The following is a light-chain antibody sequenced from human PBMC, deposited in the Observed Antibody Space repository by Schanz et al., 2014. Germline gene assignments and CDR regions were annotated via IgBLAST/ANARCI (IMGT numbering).Light chain of an antibody. Sequence: EIVLTQSPGTLSLSPGERATLSCRASQSVSSSYLAWYQQKPGQAPRLLIYGASSRAPGIPARFSGSGSGTEFTLTISSLQSEDFAVYYCQQYNIWPLTFGGGTKVEIK. CDR3: QQYNIWPLT. CDR2: GAS. J-gene: IGKJ4*01. V-gene: IGKV3-15*01. CDR1: QSVSSSY.